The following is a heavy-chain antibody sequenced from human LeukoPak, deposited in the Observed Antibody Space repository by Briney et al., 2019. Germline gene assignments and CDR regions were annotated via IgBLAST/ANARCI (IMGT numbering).Heavy chain of an antibody. Sequence: PSETLSLTCTVSGGSFSSSSYNWGWIRQPPGKGLEWIGSIDNSGSTYYNPSLKSRVTISVDTSKDRLSLNLSSVTAADTAVYYCARPPGIAAAWFDPWGQGTLVTVSS. D-gene: IGHD6-13*01. CDR1: GGSFSSSSYN. V-gene: IGHV4-39*01. J-gene: IGHJ5*02. CDR2: IDNSGST. CDR3: ARPPGIAAAWFDP.